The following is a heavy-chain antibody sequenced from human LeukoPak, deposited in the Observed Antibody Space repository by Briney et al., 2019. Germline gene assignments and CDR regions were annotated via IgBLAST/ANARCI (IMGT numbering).Heavy chain of an antibody. CDR2: IYTSGST. CDR3: ARHWGKYSSVDP. Sequence: PSETLSLTCTVSGGSISSYYWSWIRQPPGKGLEWIGYIYTSGSTNYNPSLKSRVTISVDTSKNQFSLKLSSVTDADTAVYYCARHWGKYSSVDPWGQGTLVTVSS. CDR1: GGSISSYY. D-gene: IGHD6-25*01. V-gene: IGHV4-4*09. J-gene: IGHJ5*02.